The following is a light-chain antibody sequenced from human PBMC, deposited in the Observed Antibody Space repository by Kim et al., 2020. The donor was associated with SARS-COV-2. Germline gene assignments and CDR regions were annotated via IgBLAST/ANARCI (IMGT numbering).Light chain of an antibody. Sequence: DIQMTQSPSTLSASVGDRVTITCRASQSISSWLAWYQQKPGKAPKLLIYKASTLESGVPSRFSGSGSGTEFSLSISSLQPDDFATYYCQHYKTYAWTFGQGTKVDIK. CDR2: KAS. CDR1: QSISSW. CDR3: QHYKTYAWT. V-gene: IGKV1-5*03. J-gene: IGKJ1*01.